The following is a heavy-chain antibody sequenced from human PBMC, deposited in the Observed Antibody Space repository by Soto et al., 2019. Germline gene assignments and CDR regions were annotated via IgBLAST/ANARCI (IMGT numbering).Heavy chain of an antibody. J-gene: IGHJ4*02. CDR1: GFTFSDYY. Sequence: GGSLRLSCAASGFTFSDYYISWIRQAPGKGLEWVSHISSSGSTIYYADSVKGRFTISRDNSKNTLYLQMNSLRAEDTAVYYCAKGLEVSSVVAPFDYWGQGTLVTVSS. V-gene: IGHV3-11*01. CDR2: ISSSGSTI. D-gene: IGHD1-1*01. CDR3: AKGLEVSSVVAPFDY.